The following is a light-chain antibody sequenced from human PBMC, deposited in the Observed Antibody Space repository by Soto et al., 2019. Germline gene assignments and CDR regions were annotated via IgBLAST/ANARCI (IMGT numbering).Light chain of an antibody. J-gene: IGKJ4*01. CDR3: QQSYSTPLT. V-gene: IGKV1-39*01. CDR2: DAS. CDR1: QSISNW. Sequence: DIQVTQSPSTLSASVADRVTITCRASQSISNWLAWYQQRPGKAPRLLIYDASSLESGVPSRFSGSGSGTDFTLTIRSLQPEDFATYYCQQSYSTPLTFGGGTKVDIK.